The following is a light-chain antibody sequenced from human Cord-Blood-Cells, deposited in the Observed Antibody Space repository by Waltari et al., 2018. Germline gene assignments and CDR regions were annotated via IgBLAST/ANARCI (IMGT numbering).Light chain of an antibody. CDR3: QQSYSTPLT. V-gene: IGKV1-39*01. CDR1: QSISSY. Sequence: DIQMTQSPSSLSASVGDRVTITCRASQSISSYLNWYQQKPGKAPKLLIYAASSLQSGVPSRCSGSGSGTDFTLTNSSLQPEDFATYYCQQSYSTPLTFGGGTKVEIK. CDR2: AAS. J-gene: IGKJ4*01.